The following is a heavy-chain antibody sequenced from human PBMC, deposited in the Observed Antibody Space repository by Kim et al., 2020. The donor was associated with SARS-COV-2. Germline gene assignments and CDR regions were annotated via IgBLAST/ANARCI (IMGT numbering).Heavy chain of an antibody. V-gene: IGHV3-43*02. J-gene: IGHJ6*02. CDR3: AKDITSIVVVIPATASMDV. CDR1: GFTFEDYA. Sequence: GGSLRLSCAASGFTFEDYAMHWVRQVPGKGLEWVSLISRDGTSTYYVDSVKGRFTISRDNSKNSLYLQMNSLRTEDTALYYCAKDITSIVVVIPATASMDVWGQGTTVTVS. D-gene: IGHD2-15*01. CDR2: ISRDGTST.